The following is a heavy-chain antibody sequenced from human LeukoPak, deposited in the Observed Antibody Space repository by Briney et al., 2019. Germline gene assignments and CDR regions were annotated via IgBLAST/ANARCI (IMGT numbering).Heavy chain of an antibody. CDR1: GGSISSYY. V-gene: IGHV4-4*07. J-gene: IGHJ3*02. CDR2: IYTSGST. CDR3: VRGGVTTGYDAYDI. Sequence: SETLSLTCTVSGGSISSYYWSWIRQPAGKGLEWIGRIYTSGSTNYNPSLKSRVTISVDTSKNQFSLKLSSVTAADTAVYYCVRGGVTTGYDAYDIWGQGTMVTVSS. D-gene: IGHD4-11*01.